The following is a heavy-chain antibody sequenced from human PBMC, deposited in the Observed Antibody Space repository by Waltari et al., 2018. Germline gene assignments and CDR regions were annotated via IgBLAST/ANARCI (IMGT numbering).Heavy chain of an antibody. CDR2: RKQDGSET. CDR3: ARDHVFRGDFWSGYYDS. Sequence: EVQLEESGGGLVQPGGSLRLSCAASGFTFSSYWMTWVRQAPGKGLEGVANRKQDGSETYYADSLKGRFTISRDNAKNSLYLQMNSLRAEDTALYYCARDHVFRGDFWSGYYDSWGQGTLVTVSS. CDR1: GFTFSSYW. D-gene: IGHD3-3*01. J-gene: IGHJ4*02. V-gene: IGHV3-7*01.